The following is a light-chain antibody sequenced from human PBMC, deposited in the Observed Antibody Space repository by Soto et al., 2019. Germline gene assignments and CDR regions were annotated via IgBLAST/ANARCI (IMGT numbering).Light chain of an antibody. CDR1: QDIYIY. CDR2: AAS. J-gene: IGKJ1*01. CDR3: QQSYSTTWT. V-gene: IGKV1-39*01. Sequence: IQLTQSPSSLSASVGDRVAITCRASQDIYIYLAWYQQEPGKAPKLLIHAASTLQSGVPSRFSGSGSGTDFTLTISSLQPEDFATYYCQQSYSTTWTFGQGTKVDIK.